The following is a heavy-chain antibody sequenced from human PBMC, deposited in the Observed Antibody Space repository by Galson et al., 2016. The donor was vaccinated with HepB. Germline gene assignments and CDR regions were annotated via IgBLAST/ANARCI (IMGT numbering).Heavy chain of an antibody. CDR1: GASMRTGDYY. D-gene: IGHD3/OR15-3a*01. CDR3: ARTAQTLLLFNH. Sequence: LSLTCTVSGASMRTGDYYWTWIRQPPGKGLELIGYIFYSGSPYYNPSLKSRVTISVDTSKNQFSLKLSSVTAADTAVYYCARTAQTLLLFNHWGQGTLVTVSS. CDR2: IFYSGSP. V-gene: IGHV4-30-4*01. J-gene: IGHJ4*02.